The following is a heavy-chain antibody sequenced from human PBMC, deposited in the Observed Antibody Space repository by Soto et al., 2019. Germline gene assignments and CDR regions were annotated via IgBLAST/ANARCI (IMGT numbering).Heavy chain of an antibody. D-gene: IGHD6-13*01. CDR1: GFTFSSYW. CDR2: INSDGSST. CDR3: ARSSSWEHYYYYGMDV. J-gene: IGHJ6*02. Sequence: PGGSLRLSCAASGFTFSSYWMHWVRQAPGKGLVWVSRINSDGSSTSYADSVKGRFTISRDNAKNTLYLQMNSLRVEDTAVYYCARSSSWEHYYYYGMDVWGQGTTVTVSS. V-gene: IGHV3-74*01.